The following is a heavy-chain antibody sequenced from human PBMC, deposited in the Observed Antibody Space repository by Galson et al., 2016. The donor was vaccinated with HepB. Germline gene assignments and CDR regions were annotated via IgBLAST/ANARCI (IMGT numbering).Heavy chain of an antibody. D-gene: IGHD4-17*01. CDR2: IHSGVLT. CDR3: ARDEDGDYFDY. J-gene: IGHJ4*02. Sequence: SLRLSCAASGLSVSSNFMSWVRQAPGKGLEWVSIIHSGVLTFYSDSVKGRFTTTRNNSKNTVYLQMNSLRAEDTAVYYCARDEDGDYFDYWGQGTLVTVSS. CDR1: GLSVSSNF. V-gene: IGHV3-66*01.